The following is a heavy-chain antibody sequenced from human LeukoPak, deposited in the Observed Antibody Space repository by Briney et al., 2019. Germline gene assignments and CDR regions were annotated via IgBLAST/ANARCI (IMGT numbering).Heavy chain of an antibody. Sequence: GGSLRLSCAASGFTFDDYAMHWVRQAPGKGLEWVSGISWNSGSIGYADSVKGRFTTSRDNAKNSLYLQMNSLRAEDTALYYCAKDILATVTTDWYFDLWGRGTLVTVSS. CDR1: GFTFDDYA. V-gene: IGHV3-9*01. CDR3: AKDILATVTTDWYFDL. D-gene: IGHD4-17*01. CDR2: ISWNSGSI. J-gene: IGHJ2*01.